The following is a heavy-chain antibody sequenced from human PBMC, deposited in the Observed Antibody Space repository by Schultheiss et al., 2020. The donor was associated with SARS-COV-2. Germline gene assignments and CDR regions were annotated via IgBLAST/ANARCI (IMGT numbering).Heavy chain of an antibody. CDR2: INPSGGST. Sequence: ASVKVSCKASGYTFTSYFLHWVRQAPGQGLEWMGIINPSGGSTNYAQKFQGRVTMTRDTSTNTVYMELSSLRSEDTAVYYCAREAHRSGYHDYWGQGTLVTVSS. D-gene: IGHD3-22*01. CDR1: GYTFTSYF. J-gene: IGHJ4*02. V-gene: IGHV1-46*01. CDR3: AREAHRSGYHDY.